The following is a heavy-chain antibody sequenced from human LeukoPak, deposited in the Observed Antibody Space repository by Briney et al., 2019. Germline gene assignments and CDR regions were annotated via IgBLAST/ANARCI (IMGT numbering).Heavy chain of an antibody. V-gene: IGHV3-23*01. CDR3: AKDRSIGTYYTFDH. D-gene: IGHD1-26*01. Sequence: GGSLRLSCAASGFTFTIYGMNWVRQAPGKGLEWVSGISGSDYTTYYADSVKGRFTVSGDNSKNTLYLQMSSLTAADTAVYYCAKDRSIGTYYTFDHWGQGTLVTVSS. CDR1: GFTFTIYG. J-gene: IGHJ4*02. CDR2: ISGSDYTT.